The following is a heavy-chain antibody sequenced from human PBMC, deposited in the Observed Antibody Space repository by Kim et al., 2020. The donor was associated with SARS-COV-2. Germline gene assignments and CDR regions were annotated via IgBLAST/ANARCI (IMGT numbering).Heavy chain of an antibody. Sequence: SETLSLTCTVSGGSISSSSYYWGWIRQPPGKGLEWSGSIYYSGSTYYNPSLKSRVTISVDTSKNQFSLKLSSVTAADTAVYYCARATGEGAPVFDAFDI. CDR3: ARATGEGAPVFDAFDI. J-gene: IGHJ3*02. CDR2: IYYSGST. D-gene: IGHD7-27*01. CDR1: GGSISSSSYY. V-gene: IGHV4-39*07.